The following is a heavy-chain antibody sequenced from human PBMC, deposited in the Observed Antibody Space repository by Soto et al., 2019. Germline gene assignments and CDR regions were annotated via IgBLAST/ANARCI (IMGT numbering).Heavy chain of an antibody. CDR3: ARDPPLSMIVVVGVDDF. V-gene: IGHV3-21*06. CDR2: ISSRSTFM. D-gene: IGHD3-22*01. J-gene: IGHJ4*02. Sequence: EVQLVESEGGLVKPGGSLRLSCAVSGFTFSNENMNWVRQVPGKGLEWVSSISSRSTFMNYADSVKGRFTISRDNDKSPLYLQMNSLRAEDTAVYYCARDPPLSMIVVVGVDDFWGQGTLVTVSS. CDR1: GFTFSNEN.